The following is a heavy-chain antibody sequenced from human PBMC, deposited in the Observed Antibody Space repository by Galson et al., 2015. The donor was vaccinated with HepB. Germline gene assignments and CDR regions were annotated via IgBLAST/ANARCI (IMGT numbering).Heavy chain of an antibody. CDR2: IHNSENT. CDR1: GGSISNHY. D-gene: IGHD3-22*01. J-gene: IGHJ4*02. Sequence: QVQLQESGPGLVKSSETLSLTCTVSGGSISNHYWSWIRQAPGKGLEWIGNIHNSENTDYNPSLKSRVTISVDTSKNQFSLKLSSVTAADTAVYYCARVDYDSSGYLGIDYWGQGTLVTVSS. V-gene: IGHV4-59*11. CDR3: ARVDYDSSGYLGIDY.